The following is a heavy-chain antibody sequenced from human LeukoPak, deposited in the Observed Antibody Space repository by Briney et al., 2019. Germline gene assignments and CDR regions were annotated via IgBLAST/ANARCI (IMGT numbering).Heavy chain of an antibody. CDR3: AKDSAFYYIDV. Sequence: GGSLRLSCAASGFTFSSYGMHWVRQAPGKGLEWVAFIRCNGNNQYYADSVKGRFTISRDNSKNTLYLQMNSLKGDDTAVYYCAKDSAFYYIDVWGKGTTVIISS. CDR2: IRCNGNNQ. CDR1: GFTFSSYG. J-gene: IGHJ6*03. D-gene: IGHD3-10*01. V-gene: IGHV3-30*02.